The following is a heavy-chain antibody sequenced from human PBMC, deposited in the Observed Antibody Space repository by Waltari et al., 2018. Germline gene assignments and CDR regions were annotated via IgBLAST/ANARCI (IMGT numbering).Heavy chain of an antibody. CDR3: ARLRRSNWSFEV. CDR1: GWSFTCYY. Sequence: QVQLQQWGAGLLEPSETLSVTCAVSGWSFTCYYWTWIRQSPGMGLEWIGEIKHSGETDYNPSLKSRVIISVDTPKRQFSLRLSAVTAADTAVYYCARLRRSNWSFEVWGQGTLVTVSS. J-gene: IGHJ4*02. CDR2: IKHSGET. V-gene: IGHV4-34*01. D-gene: IGHD6-13*01.